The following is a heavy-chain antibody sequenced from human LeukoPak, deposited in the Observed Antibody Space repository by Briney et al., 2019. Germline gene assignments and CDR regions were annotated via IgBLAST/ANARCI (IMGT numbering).Heavy chain of an antibody. CDR3: ARHYGDYGLHFDY. D-gene: IGHD4-17*01. V-gene: IGHV4-61*01. CDR2: IYYRGGT. CDR1: GGSISSGSYY. Sequence: SQTLSLTCTVSGGSISSGSYYWSWIRQPPGKGLEWIGYIYYRGGTNYNPSLKSRVTISVDTSKNQFSLKLSSVTAADTAVYYCARHYGDYGLHFDYWGQGTLVTVSS. J-gene: IGHJ4*02.